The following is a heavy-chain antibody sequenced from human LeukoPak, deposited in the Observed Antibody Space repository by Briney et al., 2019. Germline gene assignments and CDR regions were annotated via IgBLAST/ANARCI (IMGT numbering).Heavy chain of an antibody. V-gene: IGHV1-18*01. J-gene: IGHJ5*02. CDR3: ARRLFGNWFDP. CDR2: ISAYNGNT. D-gene: IGHD3-16*01. Sequence: ASVKVSCKASGYTFTSYGISWVRQAPGQGLEWMGWISAYNGNTNYAQKLQGRGTMTTDTSTSTAYMQLRSRRSDDTADYYCARRLFGNWFDPWGQGTLVTVSS. CDR1: GYTFTSYG.